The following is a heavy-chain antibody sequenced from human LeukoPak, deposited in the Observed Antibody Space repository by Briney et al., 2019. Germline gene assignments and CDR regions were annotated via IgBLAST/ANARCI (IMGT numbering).Heavy chain of an antibody. CDR2: ISSSGSTI. V-gene: IGHV3-11*04. Sequence: GGSLRLSCAAPGFTFSDYYMSWVRQAPGKGLEWVSYISSSGSTIYYADSVKGRFTISRDNAKNSLYLQMNSLRAEDTAVYYCARDGEQWPTHYWGQGTLVTVSS. CDR3: ARDGEQWPTHY. D-gene: IGHD6-19*01. CDR1: GFTFSDYY. J-gene: IGHJ4*02.